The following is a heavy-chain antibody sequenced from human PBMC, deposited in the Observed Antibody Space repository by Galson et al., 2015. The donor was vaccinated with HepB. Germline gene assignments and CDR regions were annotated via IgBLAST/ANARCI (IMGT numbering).Heavy chain of an antibody. CDR2: LSSDGNPK. V-gene: IGHV3-30*18. CDR3: AKDLNSWGVIVFDP. CDR1: RFCFISSA. Sequence: TMRPPCAGSRFCFISSAMHCGRQAPGKGLEGVAVLSSDGNPKSCSDSLKGRFTISRDNHRKTLYLQINSMRAYDSAFYYFAKDLNSWGVIVFDPWGQGTLATVAS. J-gene: IGHJ5*02. D-gene: IGHD2/OR15-2a*01.